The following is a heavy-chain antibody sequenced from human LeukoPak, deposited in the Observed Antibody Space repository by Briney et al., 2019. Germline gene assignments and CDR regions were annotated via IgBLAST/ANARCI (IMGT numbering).Heavy chain of an antibody. CDR3: ARELYRDGYNYPREDALDI. CDR2: IYHSGST. V-gene: IGHV4-38-2*02. CDR1: GYSISSGYY. Sequence: SETLSLTCAVSGYSISSGYYWGWIRQPPGKGLEWIGSIYHSGSTYYNPSLKSRVTISVDTSKNQFSLKLSSVTAADTAVYYCARELYRDGYNYPREDALDIWGQGTMVTVSS. J-gene: IGHJ3*02. D-gene: IGHD5-24*01.